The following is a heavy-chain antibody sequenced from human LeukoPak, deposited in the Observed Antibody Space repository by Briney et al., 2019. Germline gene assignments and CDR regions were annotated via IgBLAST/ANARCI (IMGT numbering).Heavy chain of an antibody. CDR3: ARNRDPGSYYSTCFDY. D-gene: IGHD3-10*01. CDR1: GFTFSSYS. CDR2: ISSSSSYI. V-gene: IGHV3-21*04. J-gene: IGHJ4*02. Sequence: PGGSLRLSCAASGFTFSSYSMNWVRRAPGKGLEWVSSISSSSSYIYYADSVKGRFTISRDNAKNSLYLQMNSLRAEDTALYYCARNRDPGSYYSTCFDYWGQGTLVTVSS.